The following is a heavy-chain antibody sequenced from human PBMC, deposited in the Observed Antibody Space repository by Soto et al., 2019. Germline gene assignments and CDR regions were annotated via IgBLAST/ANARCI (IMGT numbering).Heavy chain of an antibody. CDR3: AILKGAHVDTAMVYNYYYCGMDV. Sequence: TSETLSLTCAVSGGSISSYYWSWIRQPPGKGLEWIGYIYYSGSTNYNPSLKSRVTISVDTSKNQFSLKLSSVTAADTAVYYCAILKGAHVDTAMVYNYYYCGMDVWGQGTTVTVS. D-gene: IGHD5-18*01. J-gene: IGHJ6*02. CDR1: GGSISSYY. CDR2: IYYSGST. V-gene: IGHV4-59*01.